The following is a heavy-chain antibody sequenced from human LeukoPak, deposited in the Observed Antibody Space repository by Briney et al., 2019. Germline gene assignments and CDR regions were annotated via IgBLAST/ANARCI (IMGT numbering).Heavy chain of an antibody. V-gene: IGHV4-39*01. CDR3: AGTYRLRRFDP. J-gene: IGHJ5*02. CDR1: GGSISNGTYY. Sequence: SETLSLTCTVSGGSISNGTYYWGWIRQPPGKGLECIGTIYYSGSTSYNPSLKSRVTISVDTSKNQFSLKLTSVTAADTAVYYCAGTYRLRRFDPWGQGTLVTVSS. D-gene: IGHD2-2*02. CDR2: IYYSGST.